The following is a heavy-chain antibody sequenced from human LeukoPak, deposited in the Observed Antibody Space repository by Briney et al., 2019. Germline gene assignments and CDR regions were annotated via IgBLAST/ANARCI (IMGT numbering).Heavy chain of an antibody. CDR2: IYHSGST. J-gene: IGHJ4*02. V-gene: IGHV4-38-2*02. CDR3: ARVSGFGESRPFDY. D-gene: IGHD3-10*01. Sequence: SETLSLTCTVSGYSISSGYYWGWIRQPPGKGLEWIGYIYHSGSTYYNPSLKSRVTISVDRSKNQFSLKLSSVTAADTAVYYCARVSGFGESRPFDYWGQGTLVTVSS. CDR1: GYSISSGYY.